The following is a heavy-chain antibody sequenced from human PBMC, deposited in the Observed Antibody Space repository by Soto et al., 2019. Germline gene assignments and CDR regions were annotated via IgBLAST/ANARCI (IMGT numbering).Heavy chain of an antibody. D-gene: IGHD2-15*01. Sequence: EVQLLESGGGLVQPGGSLRLSCAASGFTFSSYAMSWVRQAPGKGLEWVSAISGSGGSTYYADSVKGRFTISRDNSKNTLYLQMNSLRAEDTAVYYCATEGYCSGGSCSHFDSWGQGTLVTVSS. CDR2: ISGSGGST. CDR1: GFTFSSYA. CDR3: ATEGYCSGGSCSHFDS. J-gene: IGHJ4*02. V-gene: IGHV3-23*01.